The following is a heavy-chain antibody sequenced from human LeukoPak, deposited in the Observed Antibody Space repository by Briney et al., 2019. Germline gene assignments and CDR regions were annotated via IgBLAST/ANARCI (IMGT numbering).Heavy chain of an antibody. CDR3: ASRKQWLVILDY. CDR2: INHSGST. D-gene: IGHD6-19*01. J-gene: IGHJ4*02. CDR1: GGSFSGYY. Sequence: PSETLSLTCAVYGGSFSGYYWSWIRQPPGKGLEWIGEINHSGSTNYNPSLKSRVTISVDTSKNQFSLKLSSVTAADTAVYYCASRKQWLVILDYWGQGTLVTVSS. V-gene: IGHV4-34*01.